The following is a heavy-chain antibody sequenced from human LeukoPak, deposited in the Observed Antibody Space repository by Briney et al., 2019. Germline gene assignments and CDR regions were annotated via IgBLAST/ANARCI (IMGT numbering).Heavy chain of an antibody. CDR1: GGSISSYY. J-gene: IGHJ3*02. V-gene: IGHV4-59*01. CDR3: ARGDSSVGRRAFDI. D-gene: IGHD3-22*01. Sequence: PSETLSLTCTVSGGSISSYYWSWTRQPPGKGLEWIGYIYYSGSTNYNPSLKSRVTISVDTSKNQFSLKLSSVTAADTAVYYCARGDSSVGRRAFDIWGQGTMVTVSS. CDR2: IYYSGST.